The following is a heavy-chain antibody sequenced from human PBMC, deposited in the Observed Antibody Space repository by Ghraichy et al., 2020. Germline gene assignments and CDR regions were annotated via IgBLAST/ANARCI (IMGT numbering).Heavy chain of an antibody. D-gene: IGHD4-17*01. Sequence: LSLTCAASGFTFSDYYMSWIRQAPGKGLEWVSYISSSGSTIYYADSVKGRFTISRDNAKNSLYLQMNSLRAEDTAVYYCARADYGDYGSYYFDYWGQGTLVTVSS. CDR2: ISSSGSTI. CDR3: ARADYGDYGSYYFDY. V-gene: IGHV3-11*01. CDR1: GFTFSDYY. J-gene: IGHJ4*02.